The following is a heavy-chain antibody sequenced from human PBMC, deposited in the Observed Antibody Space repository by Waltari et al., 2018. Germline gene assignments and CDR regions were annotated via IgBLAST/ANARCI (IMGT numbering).Heavy chain of an antibody. D-gene: IGHD3-3*01. CDR1: GGTFRSYG. V-gene: IGHV1-69*01. CDR3: ARGGGLRHYDFSLAS. Sequence: QVHLVQSGAEVKKPGSSVKVSCKASGGTFRSYGIIWVRQAPGQGLEWMGGLIPSFGTANYAQKFQGRVTMTADEITSTAYMELSSLRSEDTAVYFCARGGGLRHYDFSLASWGQGSLVTVSS. J-gene: IGHJ4*02. CDR2: LIPSFGTA.